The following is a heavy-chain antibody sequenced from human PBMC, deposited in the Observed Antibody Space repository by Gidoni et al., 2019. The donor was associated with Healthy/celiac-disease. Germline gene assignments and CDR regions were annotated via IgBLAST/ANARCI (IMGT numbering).Heavy chain of an antibody. V-gene: IGHV3-53*01. CDR3: ARVLDSYDSSGYFDY. Sequence: EVQLVESGGGLIQPGGSLRLYCAASGFTVSSNYMSWVRQAPGKGLEWDSVIYSGGNTYYADSVKGRFTISRDNSKNPLYLQMNSLRAEDTAVYYCARVLDSYDSSGYFDYWGQGTLVTVSS. J-gene: IGHJ4*02. CDR2: IYSGGNT. CDR1: GFTVSSNY. D-gene: IGHD3-22*01.